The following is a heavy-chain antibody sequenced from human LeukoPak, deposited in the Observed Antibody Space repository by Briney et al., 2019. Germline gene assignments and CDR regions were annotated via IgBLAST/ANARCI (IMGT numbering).Heavy chain of an antibody. D-gene: IGHD6-19*01. CDR2: ISSSSSYI. J-gene: IGHJ4*02. CDR3: ARAGYSSGWYGFD. CDR1: GFTVSSNY. V-gene: IGHV3-21*01. Sequence: PGGSLRLSCAASGFTVSSNYMSWVRQAPGKGLEWVSSISSSSSYIYYADSVKGRFTISRDNAKNSLYLQMNSLRAEDTAVYYCARAGYSSGWYGFDWGQGTLVTVSS.